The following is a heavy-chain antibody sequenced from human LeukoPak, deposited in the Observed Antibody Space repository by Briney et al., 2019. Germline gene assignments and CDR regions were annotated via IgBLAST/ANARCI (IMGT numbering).Heavy chain of an antibody. D-gene: IGHD2-2*02. CDR3: ARGGAIRGNYYYGMDV. J-gene: IGHJ6*02. CDR2: IYYSGST. V-gene: IGHV4-59*01. CDR1: GGSISSYY. Sequence: PSETLSLTCTVSGGSISSYYWSWIRQPPGKGLEWIGYIYYSGSTNYNPSLKSRVTISVDTSKNQFSLKLSSVTAADTAVYYCARGGAIRGNYYYGMDVWGQGTTVTVSS.